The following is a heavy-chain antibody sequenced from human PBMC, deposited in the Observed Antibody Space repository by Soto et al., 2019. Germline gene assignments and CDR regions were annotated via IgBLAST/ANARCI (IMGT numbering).Heavy chain of an antibody. D-gene: IGHD2-8*01. CDR3: ARALGYCTNGVCSSI. Sequence: ASVKVSCKASGYTFTSYGISWVRQAPGQGLEWMGWISAYNGNTNYAQKLQGRVTMTTDTSTSTAYMELRSLRSDDTAVYYCARALGYCTNGVCSSIWGQGTMVTVSS. V-gene: IGHV1-18*01. CDR2: ISAYNGNT. CDR1: GYTFTSYG. J-gene: IGHJ3*02.